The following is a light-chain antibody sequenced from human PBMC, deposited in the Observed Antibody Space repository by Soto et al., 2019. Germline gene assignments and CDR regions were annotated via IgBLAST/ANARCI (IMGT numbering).Light chain of an antibody. CDR2: DAS. CDR1: QSVSSY. V-gene: IGKV3-11*01. J-gene: IGKJ4*01. Sequence: EIVLTQSPATLSLSPGERATLSCRASQSVSSYLAWYQQKPGQAPRLLIYDASNRATGIPARFSGSGSGTDFTLTISSLEPEDFAIYYCQQRSNWPPVTFGGGTKVEL. CDR3: QQRSNWPPVT.